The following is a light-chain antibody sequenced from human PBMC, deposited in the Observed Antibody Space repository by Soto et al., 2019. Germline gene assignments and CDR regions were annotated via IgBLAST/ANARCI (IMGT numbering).Light chain of an antibody. J-gene: IGKJ5*01. Sequence: DIQMTQSPSSLSASVGDRVTITCQASQDISNYLNWYQQKPGKAPKLLIYDASNLETGVPSRFSGSGSGTDFTFSISSLQPEDIATYYCQQYDNPSQVTFGQGTRLEIK. CDR2: DAS. CDR1: QDISNY. V-gene: IGKV1-33*01. CDR3: QQYDNPSQVT.